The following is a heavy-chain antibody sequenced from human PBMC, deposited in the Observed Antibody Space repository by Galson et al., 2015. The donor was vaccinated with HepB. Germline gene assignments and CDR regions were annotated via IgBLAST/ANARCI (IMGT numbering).Heavy chain of an antibody. CDR1: GFTFNNYG. J-gene: IGHJ4*02. Sequence: SLRLSCAASGFTFNNYGMHWVRQAPGKGLEWLAVISYDGSKTYYADSLKGRFTITRDNFKNTVFLQMNSLRPEDTAGYFCAKPNRLLMPYEGRAAYDSWGQGTLVTVSS. CDR3: AKPNRLLMPYEGRAAYDS. V-gene: IGHV3-30*18. D-gene: IGHD2-8*01. CDR2: ISYDGSKT.